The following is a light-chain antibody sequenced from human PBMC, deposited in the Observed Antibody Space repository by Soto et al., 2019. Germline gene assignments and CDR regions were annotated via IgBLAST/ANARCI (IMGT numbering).Light chain of an antibody. CDR1: SSDVGSYNL. CDR2: EGS. Sequence: QSVLTQPASVSGSPGQSITISCTGTSSDVGSYNLVSWYQQHPGNAPKLMIYEGSKRPSGVSNRFSGSKSGNTASLTISGLQSEDEADYYCCSYAGSSIHVVFGGGTKLTVL. CDR3: CSYAGSSIHVV. J-gene: IGLJ2*01. V-gene: IGLV2-23*01.